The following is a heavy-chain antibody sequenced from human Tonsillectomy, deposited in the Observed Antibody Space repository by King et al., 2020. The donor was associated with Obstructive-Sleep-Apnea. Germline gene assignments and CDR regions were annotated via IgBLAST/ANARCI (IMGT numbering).Heavy chain of an antibody. J-gene: IGHJ4*02. D-gene: IGHD3-10*01. V-gene: IGHV3-23*04. CDR1: GFTFSNYA. CDR2: ISGGGVSP. CDR3: AKALLGWSYLGSLDY. Sequence: VQLVEAGGGLVQPGGSLRLSCAASGFTFSNYATSWVRQAPGEGLEWGSSISGGGVSPYYADSRKGRVTISRDNSKNTLYLLMHRLRAEDTAVYYCAKALLGWSYLGSLDYWGQGTLVTVSS.